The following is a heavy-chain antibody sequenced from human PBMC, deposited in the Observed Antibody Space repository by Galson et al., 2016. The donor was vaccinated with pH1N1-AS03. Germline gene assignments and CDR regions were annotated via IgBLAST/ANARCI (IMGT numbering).Heavy chain of an antibody. CDR1: GIVFSNAW. CDR2: IKSKSDGETI. V-gene: IGHV3-15*01. J-gene: IGHJ6*02. Sequence: SLRLSCAASGIVFSNAWMNWVRQAPGKGLEWVGRIKSKSDGETIDYAAAAKGRFTISRDDSKNNLYLEMNSLETEDTAVYFCAALICFGDRCFGLDDWGQGTAVTVSS. D-gene: IGHD3-3*01. CDR3: AALICFGDRCFGLDD.